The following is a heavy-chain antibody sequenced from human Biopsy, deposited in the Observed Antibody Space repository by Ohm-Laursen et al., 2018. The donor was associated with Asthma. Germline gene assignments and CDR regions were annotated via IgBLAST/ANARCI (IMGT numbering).Heavy chain of an antibody. CDR1: GGTFNTYV. V-gene: IGHV1-69*13. J-gene: IGHJ4*02. CDR3: ARKAGSCISRTCYSLDF. D-gene: IGHD2-2*01. Sequence: ASVKVSCKSLGGTFNTYVIGWVRQAPGQGLEWMGGINSVFGTTTYPQKFQDRVTVTADDSTSPVYMELSSLRSEETAVYYCARKAGSCISRTCYSLDFWGQGTLVTVSS. CDR2: INSVFGTT.